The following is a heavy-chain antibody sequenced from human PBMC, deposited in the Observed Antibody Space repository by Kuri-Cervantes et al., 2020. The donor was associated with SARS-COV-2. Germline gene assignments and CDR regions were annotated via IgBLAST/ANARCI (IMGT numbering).Heavy chain of an antibody. CDR2: INAGNGNT. V-gene: IGHV1-3*01. CDR1: GYTFTSYG. J-gene: IGHJ4*02. CDR3: ALTDYGGNSVLLFDY. Sequence: ASVKVSCKASGYTFTSYGISWVRQAPGQRLEWMGWINAGNGNTKYSQKFQGRVTITRDTSASTAYMELSSLRSEDTAVYYCALTDYGGNSVLLFDYWGQGTLVTVSS. D-gene: IGHD4-23*01.